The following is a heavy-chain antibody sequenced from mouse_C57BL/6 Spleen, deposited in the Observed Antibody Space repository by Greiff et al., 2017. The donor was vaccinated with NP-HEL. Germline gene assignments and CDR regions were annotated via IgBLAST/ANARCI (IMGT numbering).Heavy chain of an antibody. D-gene: IGHD2-3*01. CDR1: GFNIKDDY. Sequence: LVESGAELVRPGASVKLSCTASGFNIKDDYMHWVKQRPEQGLEWIGWIDPENGDTEYASKFQGKATITADTSSNTAYLQLSSLTSEDTAVYYCTRWDGYYGFAYWGQGTLVTVSA. V-gene: IGHV14-4*01. CDR3: TRWDGYYGFAY. J-gene: IGHJ3*01. CDR2: IDPENGDT.